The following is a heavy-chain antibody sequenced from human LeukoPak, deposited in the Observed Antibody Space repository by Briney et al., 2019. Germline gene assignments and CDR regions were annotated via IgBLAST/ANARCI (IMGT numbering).Heavy chain of an antibody. D-gene: IGHD3-10*01. J-gene: IGHJ6*02. CDR1: GFTFSSYS. Sequence: GGSLRLSCAASGFTFSSYSMNWVRQAPGKGLEWVSSISSSSSYIYYADSVKGRFTISRDNAKNSLYLQMNSPRAEDTAVYYCARDGLRVYYGMDVWGQGTTVTVSS. CDR3: ARDGLRVYYGMDV. CDR2: ISSSSSYI. V-gene: IGHV3-21*01.